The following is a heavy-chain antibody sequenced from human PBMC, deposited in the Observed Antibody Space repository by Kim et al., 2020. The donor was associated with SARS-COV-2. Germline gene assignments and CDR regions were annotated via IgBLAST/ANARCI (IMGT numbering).Heavy chain of an antibody. V-gene: IGHV3-48*02. CDR3: ARDGHGLDI. CDR2: NSI. J-gene: IGHJ6*02. Sequence: NSIYYAKSVKGRFTISRDNADNSLYLQMSNLRDEDTAVYYCARDGHGLDIWGHGTTVTVSS.